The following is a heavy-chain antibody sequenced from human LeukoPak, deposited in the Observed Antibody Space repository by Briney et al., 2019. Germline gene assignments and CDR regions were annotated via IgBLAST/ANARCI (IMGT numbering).Heavy chain of an antibody. Sequence: SEALSLTCTVSGGSITSDSYHWGWLRQPPGQGLEWIVSLSYRWGTYYNPSLKRRVTISVDTSKNQFSLKLSSVTAADTAVYYCAREKAITMIVVARRSAFDIWGQGTMVTVSS. CDR2: LSYRWGT. D-gene: IGHD3-22*01. V-gene: IGHV4-39*07. CDR3: AREKAITMIVVARRSAFDI. CDR1: GGSITSDSYH. J-gene: IGHJ3*02.